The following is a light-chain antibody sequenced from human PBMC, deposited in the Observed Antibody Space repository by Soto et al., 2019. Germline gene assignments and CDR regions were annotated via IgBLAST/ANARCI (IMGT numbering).Light chain of an antibody. CDR3: HQRQSLRRT. V-gene: IGKV3D-11*01. Sequence: IVLTHSEATLSSFPGARVTLSCRSSQAVNTRLAWYQHKPGQAPRLLIYLASNRAAGVPARFSGSGSGTDFTLTISDVEPEDFAVYYCHQRQSLRRTFGQVTKVDIK. CDR2: LAS. J-gene: IGKJ1*01. CDR1: QAVNTR.